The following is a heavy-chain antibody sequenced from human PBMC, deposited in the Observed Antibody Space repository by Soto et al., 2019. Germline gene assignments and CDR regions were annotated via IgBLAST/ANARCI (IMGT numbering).Heavy chain of an antibody. D-gene: IGHD5-12*01. CDR2: ISSSSSYI. Sequence: GGSLRLSCAASGFTFSSYSMNWVRQAPGKGLEWVSSISSSSSYIYYADSVKGRFTISRDNAKNSLYLQMNSLRAEDTAVYYCAREKGDIVATTPFLSAFDIWGQGTMVTVSS. CDR1: GFTFSSYS. V-gene: IGHV3-21*01. CDR3: AREKGDIVATTPFLSAFDI. J-gene: IGHJ3*02.